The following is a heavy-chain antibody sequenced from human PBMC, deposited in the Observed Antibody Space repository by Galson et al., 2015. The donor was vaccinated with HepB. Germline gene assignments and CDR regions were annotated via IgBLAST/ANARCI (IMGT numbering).Heavy chain of an antibody. CDR1: GFTXSNYG. CDR2: IGYDGSKK. J-gene: IGHJ4*02. CDR3: AKDASNYYIHY. D-gene: IGHD4-11*01. V-gene: IGHV3-30*02. Sequence: SLRLSCAASGFTXSNYGMHWVRQAPGKGLEWVAFIGYDGSKKYYADSRKGRFTIARDNSKNTLYLQTNSLRAEDTAVYYCAKDASNYYIHYWAQGTLVTISS.